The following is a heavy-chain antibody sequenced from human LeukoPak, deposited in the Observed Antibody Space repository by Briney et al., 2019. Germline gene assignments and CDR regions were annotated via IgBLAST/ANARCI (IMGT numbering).Heavy chain of an antibody. CDR2: IYHSGST. J-gene: IGHJ6*02. CDR1: GGSISSSNW. D-gene: IGHD6-6*01. CDR3: ARVMYYSSSPPHGMDV. Sequence: PSETLSLTCAVSGGSISSSNWWSWVRPPPGKGLEWIGEIYHSGSTNYNPSLKSRVTISVDKSKNQFSLKLSSVTAADTAVYYCARVMYYSSSPPHGMDVWGQGTTVTVSS. V-gene: IGHV4-4*02.